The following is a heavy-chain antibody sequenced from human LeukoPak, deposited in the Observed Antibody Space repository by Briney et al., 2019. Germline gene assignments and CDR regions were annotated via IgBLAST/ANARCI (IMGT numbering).Heavy chain of an antibody. Sequence: GGSLRLSCAASGFTVSSYAMHWVRQAPGKGLEWVAVISYDGSNKYYADSVKGRFTISRDNSKNTLYLQMNSLRAEDTAVYYCAHIVVVTAIPDTDAFDIWGQGTMVTVSS. CDR1: GFTVSSYA. V-gene: IGHV3-30*04. J-gene: IGHJ3*02. D-gene: IGHD2-21*02. CDR2: ISYDGSNK. CDR3: AHIVVVTAIPDTDAFDI.